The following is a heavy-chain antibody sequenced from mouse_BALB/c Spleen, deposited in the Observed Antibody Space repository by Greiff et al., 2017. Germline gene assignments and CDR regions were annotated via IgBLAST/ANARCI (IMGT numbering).Heavy chain of an antibody. CDR1: GYTFTSYW. CDR3: ARDDGFAY. V-gene: IGHV1-87*01. J-gene: IGHJ3*01. Sequence: VKLQESGAELARPGASVKLSCKASGYTFTSYWMQWVKQRPGQGLEWIGAIYPGDGDTRYTQKFKVKATLTADKSSSTAYMQLSSLASEDSAVYYCARDDGFAYWGQGTLVTVSA. D-gene: IGHD2-12*01. CDR2: IYPGDGDT.